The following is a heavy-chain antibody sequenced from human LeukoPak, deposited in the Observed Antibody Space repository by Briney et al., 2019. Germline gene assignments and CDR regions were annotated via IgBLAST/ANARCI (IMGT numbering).Heavy chain of an antibody. CDR1: GGSISSYY. V-gene: IGHV4-59*01. CDR2: IYYSGST. Sequence: SETLSLTCTVSGGSISSYYWSWIRQPPGKGLEWIGYIYYSGSTNYNPSLKSRVTISVDTSKNQFSLKLSSVTAADTAVYYCARELGSGDFDYWGQGTLVTVSS. CDR3: ARELGSGDFDY. J-gene: IGHJ4*02. D-gene: IGHD6-19*01.